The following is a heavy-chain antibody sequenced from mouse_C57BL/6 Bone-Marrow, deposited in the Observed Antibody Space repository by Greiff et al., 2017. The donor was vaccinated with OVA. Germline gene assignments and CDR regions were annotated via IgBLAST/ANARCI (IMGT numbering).Heavy chain of an antibody. CDR3: ARTDYYGRYAMDY. J-gene: IGHJ4*01. CDR2: INPNNGGT. Sequence: VQLQQSGPELVKPGASVKMSCKASGYTFTDYNMHWVKQSHGKSLEWIGYINPNNGGTSSNQKFKGKATLTVNKSSSTAYMELRSLTSEDSAVYYCARTDYYGRYAMDYWGQGTSVTVSS. V-gene: IGHV1-22*01. CDR1: GYTFTDYN. D-gene: IGHD1-1*01.